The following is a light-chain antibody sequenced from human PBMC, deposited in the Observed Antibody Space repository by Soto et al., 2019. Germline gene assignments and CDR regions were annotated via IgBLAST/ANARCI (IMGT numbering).Light chain of an antibody. CDR1: GSDVGGYNY. Sequence: QSVLTQPPSASGSPGQSVTISCTGTGSDVGGYNYVSWYQQHPGKAPKLMIYEVSKRPSGVPDRFSGSKSGNTASLTVSGLQAEDEADYYCSSYAGSNNLLFGGGTKVTVL. V-gene: IGLV2-8*01. CDR2: EVS. J-gene: IGLJ2*01. CDR3: SSYAGSNNLL.